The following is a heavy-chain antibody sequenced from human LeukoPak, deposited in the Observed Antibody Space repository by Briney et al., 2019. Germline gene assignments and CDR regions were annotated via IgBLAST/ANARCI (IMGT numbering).Heavy chain of an antibody. CDR1: GYTFTSYD. D-gene: IGHD6-6*01. J-gene: IGHJ4*02. Sequence: ASVKVSCKASGYTFTSYDISWVRQATGQGLEWMGWINPNSGGTNYAQKFQGWVTMTRDTSISTAYMELSRLRSDDTAVYYCARQPEYSSSPYFDYWGQGTLVTVSS. CDR2: INPNSGGT. CDR3: ARQPEYSSSPYFDY. V-gene: IGHV1-2*04.